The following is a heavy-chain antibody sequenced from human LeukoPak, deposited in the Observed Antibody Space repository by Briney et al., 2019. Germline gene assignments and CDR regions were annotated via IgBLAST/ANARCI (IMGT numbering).Heavy chain of an antibody. Sequence: AASVKVSCEASGYTFTGYYMHWVRQAPGQGLEWMGWINPNSGGTNYAQKFQGRVTMTRDTSISTAYMELSRLRSDDTTVYYCASAPQSWGHYYYYMDVWGKGTTVTVSS. V-gene: IGHV1-2*02. CDR3: ASAPQSWGHYYYYMDV. CDR2: INPNSGGT. CDR1: GYTFTGYY. J-gene: IGHJ6*03. D-gene: IGHD7-27*01.